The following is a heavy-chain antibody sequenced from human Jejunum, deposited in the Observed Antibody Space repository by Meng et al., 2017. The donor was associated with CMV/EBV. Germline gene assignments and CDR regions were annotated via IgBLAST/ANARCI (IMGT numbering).Heavy chain of an antibody. J-gene: IGHJ5*02. CDR1: AGPISGYY. D-gene: IGHD1-26*01. CDR2: IYTSGST. V-gene: IGHV4-4*07. Sequence: HLQESGPGMVKSSETLSLTCFVSAGPISGYYGSWIRQPAGKGLEWIGRIYTSGSTHYNPSLKSRLTMSVDLAKNQISLKLSSVTAADTAVYYCARESGSYYWFDPWGQGTLVTVSS. CDR3: ARESGSYYWFDP.